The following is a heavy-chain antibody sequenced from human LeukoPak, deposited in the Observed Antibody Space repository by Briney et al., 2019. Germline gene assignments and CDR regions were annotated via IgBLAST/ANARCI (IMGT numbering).Heavy chain of an antibody. Sequence: ASVKVSCKASGGTSSSYAISWMRQAPGQGLEWMGRIIPIFGTANYAQKFQGRVTITTDESTSTAYMELSSLRSEDTAVYYCARRRVRGVRGYFDYWGQGTLVTVSS. CDR3: ARRRVRGVRGYFDY. CDR1: GGTSSSYA. CDR2: IIPIFGTA. V-gene: IGHV1-69*05. J-gene: IGHJ4*02. D-gene: IGHD3-10*01.